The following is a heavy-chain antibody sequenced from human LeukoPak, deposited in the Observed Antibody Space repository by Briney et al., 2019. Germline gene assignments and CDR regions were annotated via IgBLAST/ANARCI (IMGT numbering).Heavy chain of an antibody. CDR2: VSGSGDST. Sequence: GGSLRLSCAASGFTFSSYAMTWVRQAPGKGLEWVSGVSGSGDSTYYADSVKGRCTISRDNSKNTLYLQMNSLRAEDTAVYYCARDIADIPFDIWGQGTMVTVSS. CDR1: GFTFSSYA. CDR3: ARDIADIPFDI. V-gene: IGHV3-23*01. J-gene: IGHJ3*02. D-gene: IGHD3-9*01.